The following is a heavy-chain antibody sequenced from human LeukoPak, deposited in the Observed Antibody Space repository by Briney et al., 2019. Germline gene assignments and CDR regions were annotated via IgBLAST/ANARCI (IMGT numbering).Heavy chain of an antibody. V-gene: IGHV4-59*08. J-gene: IGHJ2*01. CDR1: GGSISSYY. CDR3: ARQGGGFWYFDL. CDR2: IYYSGST. D-gene: IGHD6-25*01. Sequence: SETLSLTCTVSGGSISSYYWSWVRQPPGKGLEWIGYIYYSGSTNYNPSLKSRVTISVDTSKNQFSLKLSSVTAADTAVCYCARQGGGFWYFDLWGRGTLVTVSS.